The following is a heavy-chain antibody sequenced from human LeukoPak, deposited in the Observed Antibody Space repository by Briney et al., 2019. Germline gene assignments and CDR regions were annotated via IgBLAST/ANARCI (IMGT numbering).Heavy chain of an antibody. CDR3: AKIAVAGSADY. D-gene: IGHD6-19*01. V-gene: IGHV3-30*18. J-gene: IGHJ4*02. Sequence: PGRSLRLSCAASGFTFSSYGMHWVRQAPGKGLEWVAVISYDGSNKYYADSVKGRFTISRDNSKNTLYLQMNSLRAEDTAVYYFAKIAVAGSADYWGQGTLVTVSS. CDR1: GFTFSSYG. CDR2: ISYDGSNK.